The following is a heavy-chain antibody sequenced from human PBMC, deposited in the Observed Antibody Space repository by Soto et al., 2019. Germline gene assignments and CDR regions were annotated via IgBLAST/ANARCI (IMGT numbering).Heavy chain of an antibody. V-gene: IGHV3-53*01. D-gene: IGHD5-12*01. J-gene: IGHJ4*02. CDR3: HGYGY. CDR1: GFTVTINY. Sequence: EVQVVESGGGLIQPGGSLRLSCAVSGFTVTINYMSWVRQAPGKGLEWVSVIYSGGSTYYADSVKGRFTISRDTSKNTLYLKMNGQRGEDTAVYYCHGYGYWGQETLVTVSS. CDR2: IYSGGST.